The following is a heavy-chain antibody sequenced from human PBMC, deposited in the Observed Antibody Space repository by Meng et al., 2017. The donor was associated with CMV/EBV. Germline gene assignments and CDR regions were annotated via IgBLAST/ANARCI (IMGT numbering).Heavy chain of an antibody. CDR2: ISPTGSTT. CDR3: ARVGRWGGY. CDR1: GFTFSNYE. J-gene: IGHJ4*02. D-gene: IGHD4-23*01. Sequence: GGSLRLSCTASGFTFSNYEMNWVRRAPGKGLEWVSYISPTGSTTYYADSMKGRFTISRDNAKNSLYLQMNSLREEDTAVYYCARVGRWGGYWGQGTLVTVSS. V-gene: IGHV3-48*03.